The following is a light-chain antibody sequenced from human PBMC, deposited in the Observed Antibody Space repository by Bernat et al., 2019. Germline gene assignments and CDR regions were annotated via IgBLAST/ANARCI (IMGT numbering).Light chain of an antibody. CDR1: QSISSW. CDR3: QQYSADSRT. Sequence: DIQMTQSPSTLSASVGDRVTITCRASQSISSWLAWYQQRPGKAPNLLIQRASSLESGVPSRFSGSGSGTEFTLTITSLQPDDFATYYCQQYSADSRTFGQGTKVEIK. CDR2: RAS. J-gene: IGKJ1*01. V-gene: IGKV1-5*03.